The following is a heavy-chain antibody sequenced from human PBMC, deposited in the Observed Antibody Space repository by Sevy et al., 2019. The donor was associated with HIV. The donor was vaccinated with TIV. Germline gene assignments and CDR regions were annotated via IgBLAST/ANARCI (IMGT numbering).Heavy chain of an antibody. J-gene: IGHJ3*02. V-gene: IGHV4-4*02. CDR1: GGSISSSNW. CDR2: IYHSGST. Sequence: SETLSLTCAVSGGSISSSNWWSWVRQPPGKGLEWIGEIYHSGSTNYNPSLKNRVTISVDKSKNQFSLKLSSVTAADTAVYYCARESGYSYGYGDAFDIWGQGTMVTVSS. D-gene: IGHD5-18*01. CDR3: ARESGYSYGYGDAFDI.